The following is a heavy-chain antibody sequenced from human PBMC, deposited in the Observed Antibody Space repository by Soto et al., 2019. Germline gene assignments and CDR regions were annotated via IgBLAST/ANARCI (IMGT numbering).Heavy chain of an antibody. CDR3: AKVLRDGLRTFDY. V-gene: IGHV3-23*01. CDR1: GFTFSSFS. CDR2: ITGSSTT. Sequence: PGGSLRLSCAASGFTFSSFSMSWVRQAPGRGLEWVAAITGSSTTFYADSVKGRFTISRDNSENTLNLQMNSLRAEDTAVYYCAKVLRDGLRTFDYWGQGTLVTVSS. J-gene: IGHJ4*02. D-gene: IGHD4-17*01.